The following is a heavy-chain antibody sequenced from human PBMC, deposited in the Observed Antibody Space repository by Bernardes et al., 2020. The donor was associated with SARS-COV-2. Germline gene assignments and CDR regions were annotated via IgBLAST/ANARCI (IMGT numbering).Heavy chain of an antibody. J-gene: IGHJ5*01. V-gene: IGHV4-4*02. CDR3: ARTFAHTIRDS. CDR2: IYHSGTT. D-gene: IGHD2-2*02. Sequence: SETLSLTCTVSGGSISYNDWWCWVRQPPGKGLEWIGEIYHSGTTNYNPSLKSRVTMSVDKSKNQFSLMMSSVTAADTAVYYCARTFAHTIRDSWGQGTLVTVSS. CDR1: GGSISYNDW.